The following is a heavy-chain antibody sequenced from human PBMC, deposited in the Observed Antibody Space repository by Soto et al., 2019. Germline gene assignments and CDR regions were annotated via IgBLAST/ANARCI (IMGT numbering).Heavy chain of an antibody. CDR3: ARERNCYDSSGYFDY. V-gene: IGHV3-11*01. CDR1: GFTFSDYY. Sequence: GGSLRLSCAASGFTFSDYYMSWIRQAPGKGLEWVSYISSSGSTIYYADSVKGRFTISRDNAKNSLYLQMNSLRAEDRAVYSCARERNCYDSSGYFDYWGQGTLVTVSS. J-gene: IGHJ4*02. D-gene: IGHD3-22*01. CDR2: ISSSGSTI.